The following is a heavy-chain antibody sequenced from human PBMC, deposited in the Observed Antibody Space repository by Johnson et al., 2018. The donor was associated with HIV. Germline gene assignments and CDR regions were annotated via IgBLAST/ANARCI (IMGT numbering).Heavy chain of an antibody. D-gene: IGHD6-13*01. Sequence: VQLVESGGGLVQPGGSLRLSCAASGFTFSSYLMHWVRRAPGKGLVWVSHINSDGSSTSYADSVKGRFTISRDNAKNTLFVQMSSLRAEDTAVYYCASGKSWHRDAFDIWGQETMVTVSS. V-gene: IGHV3-74*01. CDR2: INSDGSST. CDR1: GFTFSSYL. CDR3: ASGKSWHRDAFDI. J-gene: IGHJ3*02.